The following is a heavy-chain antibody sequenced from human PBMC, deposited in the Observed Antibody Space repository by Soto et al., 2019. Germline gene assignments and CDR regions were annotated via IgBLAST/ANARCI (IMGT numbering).Heavy chain of an antibody. CDR3: ARDLNYYYHSSGPSEGGWLDP. D-gene: IGHD3-22*01. Sequence: QEQLVESGGGVVQPGRSLRLSCAVSGFNFRSYGTHWVRQAPGKGLEWVAVTSHDGSNKYYADSVKGRFAISRDNSKNTLFLEMNSPRAEDTAVYYCARDLNYYYHSSGPSEGGWLDPWGQGTLVTVSS. CDR2: TSHDGSNK. V-gene: IGHV3-30*03. CDR1: GFNFRSYG. J-gene: IGHJ5*02.